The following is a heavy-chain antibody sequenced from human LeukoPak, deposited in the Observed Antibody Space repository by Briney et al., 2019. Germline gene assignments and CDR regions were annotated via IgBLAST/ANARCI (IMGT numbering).Heavy chain of an antibody. CDR1: GGSISSYY. CDR2: IYYSGST. CDR3: ARGVLAVAGTRGLDFQH. J-gene: IGHJ1*01. D-gene: IGHD6-19*01. Sequence: SETLSLTCTVSGGSISSYYWSWIRQPPGKGLEWIGYIYYSGSTNYNPSLKSRVIISVDTSKNQFSLKLSSVTAADTAVYYCARGVLAVAGTRGLDFQHWGQGTLVTVSS. V-gene: IGHV4-59*12.